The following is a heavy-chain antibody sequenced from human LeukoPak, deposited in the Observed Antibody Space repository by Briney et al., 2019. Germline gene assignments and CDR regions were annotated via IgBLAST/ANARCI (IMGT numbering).Heavy chain of an antibody. CDR3: ARGSVQLWLRDTYYYMDV. CDR1: GFTFDDYA. CDR2: INWNGRIT. V-gene: IGHV3-20*04. J-gene: IGHJ6*03. D-gene: IGHD5-18*01. Sequence: GGSLRPSCAASGFTFDDYAMNWVRQVPGRGLEWVSGINWNGRITEYADSVKDRFTISRQNTKNSLYLYMNNLGGEDTALYFCARGSVQLWLRDTYYYMDVWGKGTTVTVSS.